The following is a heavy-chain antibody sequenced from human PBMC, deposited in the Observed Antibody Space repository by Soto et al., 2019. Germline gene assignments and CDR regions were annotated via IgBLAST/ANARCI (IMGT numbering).Heavy chain of an antibody. J-gene: IGHJ4*02. D-gene: IGHD7-27*01. CDR2: IKQDGSEK. V-gene: IGHV3-7*03. CDR3: ARDYNWGSTYYFDY. CDR1: GFTFSSYW. Sequence: GGSLRLSCAASGFTFSSYWMSWVRQAPGKGLEWVANIKQDGSEKYYVDSVKGRFTISRDNAKNSLYLQMNSLRAEDTAVYYCARDYNWGSTYYFDYWGQGTLVTVSS.